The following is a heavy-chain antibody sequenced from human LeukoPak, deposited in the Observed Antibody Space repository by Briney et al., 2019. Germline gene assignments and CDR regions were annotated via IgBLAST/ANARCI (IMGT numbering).Heavy chain of an antibody. J-gene: IGHJ5*02. D-gene: IGHD1-26*01. Sequence: GGSLRLSCAASGFTFRSYEMIWVRQAPSKGLDWVSYISSSGSTMYYTDSVKGRFTIYRDNAKNSLSLHMNSLRPEDTAVYFCVKAAYSGTYYGLDPWGQGTPVTVSP. CDR2: ISSSGSTM. CDR1: GFTFRSYE. V-gene: IGHV3-48*03. CDR3: VKAAYSGTYYGLDP.